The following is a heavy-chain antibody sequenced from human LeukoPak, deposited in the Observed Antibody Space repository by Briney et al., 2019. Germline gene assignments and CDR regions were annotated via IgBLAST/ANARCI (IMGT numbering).Heavy chain of an antibody. CDR1: GFTFSSYG. D-gene: IGHD6-13*01. V-gene: IGHV3-33*08. CDR3: ARDGGTAGSSWKEPNYYYYGMDV. Sequence: GGSLRLSCEASGFTFSSYGMHWVRQAPGKGLEWVAVIWYDGSNKYYADSVKGRFTISRDNSKNTLYLQMNSLRAEDTAVYYCARDGGTAGSSWKEPNYYYYGMDVWGQGTTVTVSS. CDR2: IWYDGSNK. J-gene: IGHJ6*02.